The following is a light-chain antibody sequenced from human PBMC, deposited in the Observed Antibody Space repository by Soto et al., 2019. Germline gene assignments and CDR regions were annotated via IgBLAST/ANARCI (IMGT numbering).Light chain of an antibody. V-gene: IGKV4-1*01. CDR2: WAS. CDR1: QSVLYTSNNKNY. J-gene: IGKJ5*01. CDR3: QQYYSVPIT. Sequence: DIVMTQSPDSLAVSLGERATINCKSSQSVLYTSNNKNYIAWYQQKSGQPPKLLIYWASTRESGVPDRFSGGGSGTDFTLTISSLQAEDVAVYYCQQYYSVPITLGQGTRLEIK.